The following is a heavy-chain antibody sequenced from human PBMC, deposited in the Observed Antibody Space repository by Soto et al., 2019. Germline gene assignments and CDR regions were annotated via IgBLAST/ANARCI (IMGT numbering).Heavy chain of an antibody. CDR2: IKGDGRST. D-gene: IGHD3-3*01. V-gene: IGHV3-74*01. J-gene: IGHJ6*02. Sequence: EVQVVESGGGLVQPGGSQRLSCVASGFIFSNYWMYWVRQAAGKGPVWVSRIKGDGRSTSYAESVRGRFTISRDNTKNTLYLEMNSLRAEDTAVYYCARGPLDTRYYSGMDVWGQGTTVSVSS. CDR1: GFIFSNYW. CDR3: ARGPLDTRYYSGMDV.